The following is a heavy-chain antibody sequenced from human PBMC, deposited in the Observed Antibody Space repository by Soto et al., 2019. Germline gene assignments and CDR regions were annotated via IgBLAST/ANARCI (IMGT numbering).Heavy chain of an antibody. V-gene: IGHV4-39*01. J-gene: IGHJ5*02. CDR3: ATHVYLGYCTPNICDLLSWFDA. CDR2: IHYSGST. CDR1: GGSISNKRYY. Sequence: SETLSLTCTVSGGSISNKRYYWGWIRQPPGKGLEWIGSIHYSGSTYDNPSLKSRVTISVDTSKNQLSLKLKSVTAADTAVYYCATHVYLGYCTPNICDLLSWFDAWGQGTQVTVSS. D-gene: IGHD2-8*01.